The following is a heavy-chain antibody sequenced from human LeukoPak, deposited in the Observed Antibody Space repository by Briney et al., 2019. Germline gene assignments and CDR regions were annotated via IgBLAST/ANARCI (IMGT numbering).Heavy chain of an antibody. CDR3: ARFDYYGSGSLFDY. V-gene: IGHV3-7*01. CDR2: IREDGSEE. D-gene: IGHD3-10*01. Sequence: GGSLRLCCAASGFTFSSYWMSWVRQAPGKGLEWVANIREDGSEEFYVDSVKGRFTLSRDNAKNSLYLQMSSLRVEDTALYYCARFDYYGSGSLFDYWGQGTLVTVSS. CDR1: GFTFSSYW. J-gene: IGHJ4*02.